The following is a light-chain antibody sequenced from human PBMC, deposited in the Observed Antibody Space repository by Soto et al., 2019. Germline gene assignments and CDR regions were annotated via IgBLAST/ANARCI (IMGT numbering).Light chain of an antibody. CDR1: QSVSNN. J-gene: IGKJ1*01. V-gene: IGKV3-15*01. CDR3: QQYHYWWT. CDR2: GAS. Sequence: EIVVTQSPATLFVSRVEESTLSFRASQSVSNNLAWFQQKPGQVPRLLIYGASNRATGVSARFSGSGSGTEFTLTISSLQSEDFAVYYCQQYHYWWTFGQGTKVDIK.